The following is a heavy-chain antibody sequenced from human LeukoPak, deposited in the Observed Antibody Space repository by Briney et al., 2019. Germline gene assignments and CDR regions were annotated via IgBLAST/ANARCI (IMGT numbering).Heavy chain of an antibody. V-gene: IGHV3-21*01. J-gene: IGHJ5*02. CDR1: GFTFSSYS. CDR2: ISTSSSYI. D-gene: IGHD2-2*01. CDR3: ARGNIVVVPAVWFDP. Sequence: GGSLRLSCAASGFTFSSYSMNWVRQAPGKGLEWVSSISTSSSYIYYADSVKGRFTISRDNAKNSLYLQMNSLRAEDTAVYYCARGNIVVVPAVWFDPWGQGTLVTVSS.